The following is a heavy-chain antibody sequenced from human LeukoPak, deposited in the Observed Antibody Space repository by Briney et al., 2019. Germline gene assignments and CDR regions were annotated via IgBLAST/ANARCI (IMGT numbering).Heavy chain of an antibody. Sequence: SVKVSCKASGYTFTGYYMHWVRQAPGQGLEWMGWINPNSGGTNYAQKFQGRVTMTRDTSISTAYMELSRLRSDDTAVYYCARVSGSGSYLYYYYMDVWGKGTTVTVSS. D-gene: IGHD3-10*01. CDR3: ARVSGSGSYLYYYYMDV. CDR2: INPNSGGT. J-gene: IGHJ6*03. V-gene: IGHV1-2*02. CDR1: GYTFTGYY.